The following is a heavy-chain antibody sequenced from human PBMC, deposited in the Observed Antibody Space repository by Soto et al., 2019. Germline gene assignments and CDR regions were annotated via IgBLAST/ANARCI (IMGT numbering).Heavy chain of an antibody. CDR3: AKARDQPVNSSCFDY. CDR1: GFTFSAYT. D-gene: IGHD1-7*01. Sequence: EVQLLESGGGLVQPGGSLRLSCAASGFTFSAYTMSWVRQAPGKGLEWVSAIKPSGGYTYADSVKGRFTISRDSSKNTLYLQMNSLRAEDTAVYYCAKARDQPVNSSCFDYWGQGTLLTVSS. V-gene: IGHV3-23*01. J-gene: IGHJ4*02. CDR2: IKPSGGYT.